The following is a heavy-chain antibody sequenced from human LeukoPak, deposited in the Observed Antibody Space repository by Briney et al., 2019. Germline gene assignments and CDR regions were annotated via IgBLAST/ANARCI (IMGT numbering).Heavy chain of an antibody. D-gene: IGHD3-22*01. CDR3: VRLRGSSGPIDH. CDR1: GASINNYY. J-gene: IGHJ4*02. Sequence: SKTLSLTCTVSGASINNYYWSWSRQPPGKGLEWIGYIYYYGSTNYNPSLKSRVTISVDTSENQFSLRLTSVTAADTAVYYCVRLRGSSGPIDHWGQGTLVTVSS. V-gene: IGHV4-59*01. CDR2: IYYYGST.